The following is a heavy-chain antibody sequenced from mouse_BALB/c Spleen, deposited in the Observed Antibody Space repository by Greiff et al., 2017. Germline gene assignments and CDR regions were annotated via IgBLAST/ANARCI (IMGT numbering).Heavy chain of an antibody. CDR2: IDPENGNT. J-gene: IGHJ3*01. V-gene: IGHV14-1*02. CDR1: GFNIKDYY. D-gene: IGHD2-3*01. CDR3: AREGGYYAY. Sequence: VQLQQSGAELVRPGALVKLSCKASGFNIKDYYMHWVKQRPEQGLEWIGWIDPENGNTIYDPKFQGKASITAYTSSNTAYLQLSSLTSEDTAVYYCAREGGYYAYWGQGTLVTVSA.